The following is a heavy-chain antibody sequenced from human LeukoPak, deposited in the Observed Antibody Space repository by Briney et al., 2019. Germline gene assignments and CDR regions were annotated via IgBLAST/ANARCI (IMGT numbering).Heavy chain of an antibody. V-gene: IGHV4-34*01. Sequence: SETLSLTCAVYGGSFSGYYWSWIRQPPGKGLEWIGEINHSGSTNYNPSLKSRVTISVDTSKNQFSLKLSSVTAADTAVYYCARQKGVRGVIITPSRYYYYMDVWGKGTTVTISS. CDR2: INHSGST. D-gene: IGHD3-10*01. J-gene: IGHJ6*03. CDR1: GGSFSGYY. CDR3: ARQKGVRGVIITPSRYYYYMDV.